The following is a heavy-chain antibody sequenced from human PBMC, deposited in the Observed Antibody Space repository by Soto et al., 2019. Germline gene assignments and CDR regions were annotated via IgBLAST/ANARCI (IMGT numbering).Heavy chain of an antibody. CDR3: ARLGYCSSTSCHGGMDV. CDR2: IDPSDSYT. CDR1: GYSFTSYW. V-gene: IGHV5-10-1*01. Sequence: SLKISCKGSGYSFTSYWISWVRQMPGKGLEWMGRIDPSDSYTNYSPSFQGHVTISADKSISTAYLQWSSLKASDTAMYYCARLGYCSSTSCHGGMDVWGQGTTVTVSS. D-gene: IGHD2-2*01. J-gene: IGHJ6*02.